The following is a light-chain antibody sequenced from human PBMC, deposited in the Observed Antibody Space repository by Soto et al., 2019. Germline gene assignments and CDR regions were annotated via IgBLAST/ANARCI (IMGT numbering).Light chain of an antibody. CDR2: GAS. CDR1: QSVSSRY. V-gene: IGKV3-20*01. Sequence: EIVLTQSPGTLSLSPGERVNLSCRASQSVSSRYVAWYQHKTGQPPRLLISGASSRATGIPDRFSGSGSGADFTLTSSRLEPEDFAVYYCQQYDRSPPTFGGGTKVEIK. J-gene: IGKJ4*01. CDR3: QQYDRSPPT.